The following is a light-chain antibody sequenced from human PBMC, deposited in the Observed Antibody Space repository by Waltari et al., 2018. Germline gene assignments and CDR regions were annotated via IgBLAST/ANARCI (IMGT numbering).Light chain of an antibody. V-gene: IGKV3-20*01. CDR2: GAS. Sequence: EIVLTQSPGTLSLSPGDRVTLSCSASQSVSSNYLAWFQHKPGQAPRLLIYGASSRAPGIPDRFTGSGFGTDFTLTIDRLEPEDFAMYYCQQYGSPPLTFGGGTKVEIK. CDR3: QQYGSPPLT. CDR1: QSVSSNY. J-gene: IGKJ4*01.